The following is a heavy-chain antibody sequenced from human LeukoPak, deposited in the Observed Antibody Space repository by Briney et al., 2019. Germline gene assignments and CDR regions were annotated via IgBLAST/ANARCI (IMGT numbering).Heavy chain of an antibody. CDR2: IIPIFGTA. V-gene: IGHV1-69*13. CDR3: ARDDYDSSGSYANDAFDI. J-gene: IGHJ3*02. D-gene: IGHD3-22*01. Sequence: ASVKVSCKASGGTLSSYAISWVRQAPGQGLEWMGGIIPIFGTANYAQKFQGRVTITADESTSTAYMELSSLRSEDTAVYYCARDDYDSSGSYANDAFDIWGQGTMVTVSS. CDR1: GGTLSSYA.